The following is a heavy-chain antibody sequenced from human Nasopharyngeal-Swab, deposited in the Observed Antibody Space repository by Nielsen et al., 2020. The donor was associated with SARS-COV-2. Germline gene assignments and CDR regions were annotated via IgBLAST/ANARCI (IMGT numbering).Heavy chain of an antibody. D-gene: IGHD3-16*02. V-gene: IGHV4-31*03. CDR2: IHYTGKT. Sequence: SETLSLTCTVSGGSISSDNYFWSWIRQRPGKGLEWIGYIHYTGKTYYNPSLESRLTISLDTSRYQFSLMLRSVTAADTAVYYCAREVINQAVSDAFDFWGQGTMVTVSS. CDR1: GGSISSDNYF. CDR3: AREVINQAVSDAFDF. J-gene: IGHJ3*01.